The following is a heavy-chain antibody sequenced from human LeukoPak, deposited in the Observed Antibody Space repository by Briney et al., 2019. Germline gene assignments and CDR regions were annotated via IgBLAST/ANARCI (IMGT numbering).Heavy chain of an antibody. Sequence: SETLSLTCTVSGGSISSYFWSWIRQPPGKGLEWIGYCSYSGSSNYNPPLKSRVTISVDTSKNQFSLKLSSVTAADTAVYYCASSLDYYDSSGHGYWGQGTLVTVSS. CDR1: GGSISSYF. D-gene: IGHD3-22*01. J-gene: IGHJ4*02. CDR3: ASSLDYYDSSGHGY. V-gene: IGHV4-59*01. CDR2: CSYSGSS.